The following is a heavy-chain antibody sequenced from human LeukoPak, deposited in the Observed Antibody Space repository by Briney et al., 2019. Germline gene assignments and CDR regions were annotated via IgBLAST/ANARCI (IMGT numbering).Heavy chain of an antibody. D-gene: IGHD3-22*01. CDR3: ARGLYDSSGYSSLYYFGY. Sequence: GGSLRLSCAASGFTFSRYEMNWVRQAPGKGLEWVSYIIRSGDTIYFADSVKGRFTISRDNAKNTLYLQMSSLRAEDTAVYYCARGLYDSSGYSSLYYFGYWGQGTLVTVSS. J-gene: IGHJ4*02. V-gene: IGHV3-48*03. CDR1: GFTFSRYE. CDR2: IIRSGDTI.